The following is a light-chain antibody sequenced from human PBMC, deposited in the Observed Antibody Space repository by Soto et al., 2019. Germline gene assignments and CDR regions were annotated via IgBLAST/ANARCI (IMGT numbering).Light chain of an antibody. CDR1: SSDVGGYNH. Sequence: QSALTQPASVSGSPGQSITISCTGTSSDVGGYNHVSWYQHHPGKAPKRIIYEVTKRPSGVSNRFSGSKSGDTASLTISGLQAEDEADYYCSSHTASTTRICGTGTKLTVL. V-gene: IGLV2-14*01. CDR3: SSHTASTTRI. CDR2: EVT. J-gene: IGLJ1*01.